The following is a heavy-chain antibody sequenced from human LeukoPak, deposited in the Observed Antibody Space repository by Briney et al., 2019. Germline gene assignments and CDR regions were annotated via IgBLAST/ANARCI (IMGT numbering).Heavy chain of an antibody. J-gene: IGHJ4*02. CDR3: AIVPVIGYYGFDY. Sequence: GGSLRLSCAASGFTFSSHFMSWVRQAPGKGLEWVSVIYSGGLTYYADSVKGRFTISRDNSRNTLYLQMNSLRDEDTAVYYCAIVPVIGYYGFDYWGQGTLVTVSS. CDR2: IYSGGLT. D-gene: IGHD3-9*01. V-gene: IGHV3-53*01. CDR1: GFTFSSHF.